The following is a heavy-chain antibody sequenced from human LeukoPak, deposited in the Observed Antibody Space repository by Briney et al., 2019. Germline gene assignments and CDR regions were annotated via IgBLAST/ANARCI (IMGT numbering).Heavy chain of an antibody. CDR1: GFTFSSYW. V-gene: IGHV3-7*01. CDR2: IKQDGSEK. J-gene: IGHJ6*03. Sequence: PGGSLRLSCAASGFTFSSYWMSWVRQAPGKGLEWVANIKQDGSEKYYVDSVKGRFTISRDNAYNSLHLQMNSLRVEDTAVYYCARVRQGYYMDVWGKGTAVTVSS. CDR3: ARVRQGYYMDV.